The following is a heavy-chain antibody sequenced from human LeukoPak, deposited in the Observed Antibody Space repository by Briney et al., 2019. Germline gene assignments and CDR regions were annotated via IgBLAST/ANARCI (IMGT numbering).Heavy chain of an antibody. CDR3: AKDIPNSSWYLGY. CDR2: IRSDGSNK. V-gene: IGHV3-30*02. CDR1: GFTFSSSG. Sequence: GGSLRLSCAASGFTFSSSGMHWVRQAPGKGLEWVALIRSDGSNKYYADSVKGRFTVSRDNSKDTLYLQMNSLRPDDTAVYYCAKDIPNSSWYLGYWGQGTLVTVSS. D-gene: IGHD6-13*01. J-gene: IGHJ4*02.